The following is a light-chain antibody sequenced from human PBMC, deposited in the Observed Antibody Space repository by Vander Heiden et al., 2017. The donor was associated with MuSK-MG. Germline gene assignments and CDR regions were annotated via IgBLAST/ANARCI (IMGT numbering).Light chain of an antibody. Sequence: DIQMTQFPSSLSAFVGDRVTITCRASQSISNYLNWYQQKPGRAPKLLIYAASTLQSGVPSRFSGSGSGTDFTLTISRLQPEDFATYYCQQSDSTLYTFGQGTKLXIK. J-gene: IGKJ2*01. V-gene: IGKV1-39*01. CDR3: QQSDSTLYT. CDR1: QSISNY. CDR2: AAS.